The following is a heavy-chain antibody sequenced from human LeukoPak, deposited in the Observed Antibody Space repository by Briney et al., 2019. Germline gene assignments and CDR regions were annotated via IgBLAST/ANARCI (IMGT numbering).Heavy chain of an antibody. J-gene: IGHJ3*02. CDR1: GFTFSSYS. D-gene: IGHD4-17*01. Sequence: GGSLRLSCAASGFTFSSYSMNWVRQAPGKGLEWVSYISSNSTIYYADSVKGRFTISRDNAKNSLYLQMNSLRAEDTAVYYCARESGYGEGAFDIWGQGTMVTVSS. CDR3: ARESGYGEGAFDI. CDR2: ISSNSTI. V-gene: IGHV3-48*01.